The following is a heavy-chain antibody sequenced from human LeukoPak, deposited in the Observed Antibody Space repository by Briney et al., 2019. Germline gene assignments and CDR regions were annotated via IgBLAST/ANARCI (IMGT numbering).Heavy chain of an antibody. CDR1: GLTFSNAW. CDR3: TTSYGSGSYVS. D-gene: IGHD3-10*01. Sequence: GGSLRLSCAASGLTFSNAWMTWVRQAPGKGLEWVGRIRSETDGGTADYAAPVKGRFTISRDDSKYTLYLQLNSLKTEDTAVYYCTTSYGSGSYVSWGQGTLVTVSS. CDR2: IRSETDGGTA. V-gene: IGHV3-15*01. J-gene: IGHJ4*02.